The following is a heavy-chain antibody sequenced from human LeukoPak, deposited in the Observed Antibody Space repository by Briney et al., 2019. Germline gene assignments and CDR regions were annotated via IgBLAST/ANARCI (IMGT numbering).Heavy chain of an antibody. CDR1: GFNFSSYS. Sequence: GGSLRISCSASGFNFSSYSMNLVRQAPGKGLEGGSYISSSSSTIYYADSVKGRFTISRDNAKNSLYLQMNSLRAEDTAVYYCARDPDNYYDSSGSFDYWGQGTLVTVSS. CDR2: ISSSSSTI. J-gene: IGHJ4*02. CDR3: ARDPDNYYDSSGSFDY. V-gene: IGHV3-48*01. D-gene: IGHD3-22*01.